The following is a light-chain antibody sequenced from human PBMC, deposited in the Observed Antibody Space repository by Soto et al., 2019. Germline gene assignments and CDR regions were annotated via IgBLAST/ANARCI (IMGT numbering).Light chain of an antibody. J-gene: IGKJ1*01. V-gene: IGKV1-39*01. CDR3: QQCFWHWT. CDR1: QIISNH. CDR2: DAS. Sequence: DIQMTQSPCSLSASVEDRVIITCRASQIISNHLNWYQQKPGKAPKLLISDASTLESGVPSRFGGSGSGTEFTLSITSLQPDDFATYYCQQCFWHWTFGQGTKVDIK.